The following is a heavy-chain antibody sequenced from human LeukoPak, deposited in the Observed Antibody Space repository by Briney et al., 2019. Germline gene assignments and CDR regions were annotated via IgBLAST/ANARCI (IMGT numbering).Heavy chain of an antibody. CDR2: INHSGST. V-gene: IGHV4-34*01. Sequence: SETLSLTCAVYGGSFSGYYWSWIRQPPGKGLEWIGEINHSGSTNYNPSLKSRVTISVDTSENQFSLKLSSVTAADTAVYYCVGADYAGYYFDYWGQGTLVTVSS. CDR1: GGSFSGYY. J-gene: IGHJ4*02. D-gene: IGHD4-17*01. CDR3: VGADYAGYYFDY.